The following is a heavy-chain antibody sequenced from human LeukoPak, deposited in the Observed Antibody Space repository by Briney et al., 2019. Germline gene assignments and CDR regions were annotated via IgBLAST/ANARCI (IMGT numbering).Heavy chain of an antibody. J-gene: IGHJ5*02. CDR3: ARGGRYGNYDSWLDP. Sequence: GESLKISCKGSGYSFTSYWIAWVRQMPGKGLEWMGNIYPGDSDTRYSPSFQGQVTISVEKSISTAYLQWSSLKASDTAMYYCARGGRYGNYDSWLDPWGQGTLVTVSS. D-gene: IGHD4-11*01. V-gene: IGHV5-51*01. CDR2: IYPGDSDT. CDR1: GYSFTSYW.